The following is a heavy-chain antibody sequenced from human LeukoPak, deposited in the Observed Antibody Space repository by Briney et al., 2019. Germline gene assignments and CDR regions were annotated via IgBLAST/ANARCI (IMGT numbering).Heavy chain of an antibody. J-gene: IGHJ4*02. CDR2: IRYDGSNK. CDR1: GFTFSSYG. D-gene: IGHD1-26*01. V-gene: IGHV3-30*02. CDR3: AKDRGSYRHFDY. Sequence: GGALRLSCAASGFTFSSYGMHWVRQAPGKGLKWVAFIRYDGSNKYYADSVKGRFTISRDNSKNTLYLQMNSLRAEDTAVYYCAKDRGSYRHFDYWGQGTLVTVSS.